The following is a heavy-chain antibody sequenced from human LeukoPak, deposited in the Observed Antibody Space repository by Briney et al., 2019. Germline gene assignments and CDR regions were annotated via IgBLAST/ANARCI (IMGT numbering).Heavy chain of an antibody. J-gene: IGHJ4*02. CDR2: ISYDGSNK. CDR3: ARDRHYDILTGYYGQLDY. Sequence: GGSLRLSCAASGFTFSSYAMHWVRQAPGKGLEWVAVISYDGSNKYYADSVKGRFTISRDNSKNTLYLQMNSLRAEDTAVYYCARDRHYDILTGYYGQLDYWGQGTLVTVSS. V-gene: IGHV3-30-3*01. CDR1: GFTFSSYA. D-gene: IGHD3-9*01.